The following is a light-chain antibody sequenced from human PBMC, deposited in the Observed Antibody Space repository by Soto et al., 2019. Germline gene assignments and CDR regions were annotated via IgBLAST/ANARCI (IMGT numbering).Light chain of an antibody. CDR3: QQYNFWPLT. CDR2: SAS. Sequence: EIVITQTPLSLPVTAGYPAAISCRASQSISSNLAWYQQKPGQAPRLLIDSASTRATGIPARFSGSGSGTEFTLTISSLQSEDFAVYYCQQYNFWPLTFGQGTKVDIK. V-gene: IGKV3-15*01. J-gene: IGKJ1*01. CDR1: QSISSN.